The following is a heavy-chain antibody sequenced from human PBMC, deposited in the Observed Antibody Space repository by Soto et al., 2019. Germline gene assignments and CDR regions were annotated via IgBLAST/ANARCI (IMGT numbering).Heavy chain of an antibody. CDR3: ARGGDYYDSSGYYFSPVAPTSVY. Sequence: GAPAKVSSKECRYAFTSYYMHWVRQAPGQGLEWMGIINPSGGSTSYAQKFQGRVTMTRDTSTSTVYMELSSLRSEDTAVYYCARGGDYYDSSGYYFSPVAPTSVYWGQGTLVTVSS. CDR2: INPSGGST. CDR1: RYAFTSYY. J-gene: IGHJ4*02. D-gene: IGHD3-22*01. V-gene: IGHV1-46*01.